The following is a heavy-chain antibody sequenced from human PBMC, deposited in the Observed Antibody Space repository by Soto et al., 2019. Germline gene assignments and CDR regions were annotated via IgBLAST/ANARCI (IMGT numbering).Heavy chain of an antibody. J-gene: IGHJ6*02. CDR3: ARDLWGYCGTDCYPLDV. CDR1: GASISRYY. D-gene: IGHD2-21*02. V-gene: IGHV4-59*01. Sequence: SETLSLTCTVSGASISRYYWSWIRQSPGKGLEWIGYLYNTGSTIYNPSFKSRVTISVDTSKNQFSLKLNSVTAADTAVYYCARDLWGYCGTDCYPLDVWGQGTTVTVSS. CDR2: LYNTGST.